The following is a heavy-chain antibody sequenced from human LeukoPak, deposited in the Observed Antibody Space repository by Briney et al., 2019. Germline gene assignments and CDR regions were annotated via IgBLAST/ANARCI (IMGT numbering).Heavy chain of an antibody. CDR1: GFIFSSYS. CDR2: ISSSSSYI. D-gene: IGHD2-15*01. CDR3: ARDRGPGRGY. J-gene: IGHJ4*02. Sequence: GGSLRLSCAASGFIFSSYSMNWVRQAPGKGLEWVSSISSSSSYIYYADSVKGRFTISRDNAKNSLYLQMNSLRVEDTAVYYCARDRGPGRGYWGQGTLVTVSS. V-gene: IGHV3-21*01.